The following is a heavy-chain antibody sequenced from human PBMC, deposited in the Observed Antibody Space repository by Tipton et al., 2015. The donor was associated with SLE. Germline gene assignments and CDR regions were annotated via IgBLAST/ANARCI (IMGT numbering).Heavy chain of an antibody. Sequence: TLSLTCAVSGYSISSGYYWGWIRQPPGKGLEWIGYIYTSATTNYNYNPSLKSRVTISVDTSKNQLSLRLTSVTAADAAVYYCARELTKYCSGGSCYPEPFDIWGQGTMVTVSS. CDR1: GYSISSGYY. CDR2: IYTSATT. D-gene: IGHD2-15*01. V-gene: IGHV4-38-2*02. CDR3: ARELTKYCSGGSCYPEPFDI. J-gene: IGHJ3*02.